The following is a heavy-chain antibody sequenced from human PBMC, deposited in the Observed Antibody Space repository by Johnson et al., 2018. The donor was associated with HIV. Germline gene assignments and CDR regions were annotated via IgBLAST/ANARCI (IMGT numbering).Heavy chain of an antibody. Sequence: MQLVESGGGVVQPGKSLRLSCAASGFIFSSYAMHWIRQAPGKGLEWVSVIYSGGSTYYADSVKCRFTISRDNSKNTLYLQMNSLRAEDTAVYYCARDSGGKYYIMDAFDIWGQGTMVTVSS. CDR3: ARDSGGKYYIMDAFDI. D-gene: IGHD1-26*01. CDR1: GFIFSSYA. V-gene: IGHV3-66*01. J-gene: IGHJ3*02. CDR2: IYSGGST.